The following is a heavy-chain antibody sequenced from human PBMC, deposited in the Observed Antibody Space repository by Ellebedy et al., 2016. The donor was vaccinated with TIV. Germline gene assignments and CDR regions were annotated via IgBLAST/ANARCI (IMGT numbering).Heavy chain of an antibody. D-gene: IGHD3-10*01. V-gene: IGHV3-30*04. Sequence: GESLKISCAAFGFTFSTYDMHWVRQAPGKGLEWVAMISYDGRKQFYSDAVKGRFTISRDNSESTLSLQMNSLRAEDTAMYYCARDQSYGSGTFSGFDFWGQGTLVTVSS. CDR2: ISYDGRKQ. CDR1: GFTFSTYD. J-gene: IGHJ4*02. CDR3: ARDQSYGSGTFSGFDF.